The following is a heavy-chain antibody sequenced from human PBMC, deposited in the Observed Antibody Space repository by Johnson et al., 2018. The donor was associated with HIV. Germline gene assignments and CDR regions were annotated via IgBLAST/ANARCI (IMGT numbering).Heavy chain of an antibody. CDR2: IKSKTDGATT. D-gene: IGHD2-21*01. Sequence: VQLVESGGGLVKPGGSLRLSCAASGFTFNNAWMGWVRQAPGKGLEWVGRIKSKTDGATTDYAAPVKGRFTISRDDSKNTLYLQMNSLKTEDTAVYYCAVVALPMYWYDAFDIWGQGTMVTVSS. J-gene: IGHJ3*02. CDR3: AVVALPMYWYDAFDI. CDR1: GFTFNNAW. V-gene: IGHV3-15*01.